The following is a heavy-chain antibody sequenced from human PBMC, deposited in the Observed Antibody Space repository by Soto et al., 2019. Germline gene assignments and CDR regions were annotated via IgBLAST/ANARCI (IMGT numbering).Heavy chain of an antibody. Sequence: VQLMESGGGLVQPGGSLRLSCAASGFTFSSYAMSWVRQAPGKGLEWVSVITGSGSTTYYADSVKGRFTISRDNSKNKLYLQMNSLRAEDTAVYYCARRGGALGYWGQGTLVTVSS. CDR3: ARRGGALGY. CDR2: ITGSGSTT. J-gene: IGHJ4*02. CDR1: GFTFSSYA. D-gene: IGHD3-16*01. V-gene: IGHV3-23*01.